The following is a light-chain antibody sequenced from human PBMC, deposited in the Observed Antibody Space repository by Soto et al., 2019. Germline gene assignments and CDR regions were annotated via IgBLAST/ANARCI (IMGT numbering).Light chain of an antibody. Sequence: EIVLTQSPGTLSLSPGERATLSCRASQSVSSTFLAWYQHKPGQAPRLLMYGASTRATGSPDRFSGSGDGTDFALIISRMGPEDLAVYYCLQDGGLARTFCQGTKGEIK. J-gene: IGKJ1*01. CDR3: LQDGGLART. CDR1: QSVSSTF. V-gene: IGKV3-20*01. CDR2: GAS.